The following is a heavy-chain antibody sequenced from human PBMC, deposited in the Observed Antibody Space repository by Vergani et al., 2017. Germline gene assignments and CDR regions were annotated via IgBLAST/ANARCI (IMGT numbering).Heavy chain of an antibody. Sequence: QVQLVQSGAEVKKPGASVKVSCKASGYTFTSYAMHWVRQAPGQRLEWMGWINAGNGNTKYSQKFQGRVTITRDTSASTAYMELSSLRSEDTAVYYCARDPLEMTTVVTLGYYGMDVWGQGTTVTVSS. CDR3: ARDPLEMTTVVTLGYYGMDV. D-gene: IGHD4-23*01. CDR1: GYTFTSYA. CDR2: INAGNGNT. J-gene: IGHJ6*02. V-gene: IGHV1-3*01.